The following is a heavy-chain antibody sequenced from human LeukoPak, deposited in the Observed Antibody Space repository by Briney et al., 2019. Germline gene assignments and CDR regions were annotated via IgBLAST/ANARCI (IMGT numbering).Heavy chain of an antibody. D-gene: IGHD2-15*01. V-gene: IGHV4-59*08. CDR2: IYYSGTT. J-gene: IGHJ4*02. Sequence: SETLSLTCTVSGGSISSSYWSWIRQPPGKGLEWIGYIYYSGTTNYNPSLKSRLTISVDTSKNQFSLKLSSVTAADTAVYYCARRGLCSGATCLTFDLWGQGTLVTVSS. CDR1: GGSISSSY. CDR3: ARRGLCSGATCLTFDL.